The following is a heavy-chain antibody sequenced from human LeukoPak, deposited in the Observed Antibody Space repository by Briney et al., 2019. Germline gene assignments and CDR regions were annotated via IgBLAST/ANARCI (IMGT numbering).Heavy chain of an antibody. CDR3: ARQSALGYCSGGSCQAFDY. CDR2: IYYTGTT. Sequence: SETLSLTCTVSGGSISSYYWSWIRQPPGKGLEWIGYIYYTGTTNYNPSLKSRVTISVDMPKNQFSLKLSSVTAAGTAVYYCARQSALGYCSGGSCQAFDYWGQGTLVTVSS. CDR1: GGSISSYY. V-gene: IGHV4-59*08. J-gene: IGHJ4*02. D-gene: IGHD2-15*01.